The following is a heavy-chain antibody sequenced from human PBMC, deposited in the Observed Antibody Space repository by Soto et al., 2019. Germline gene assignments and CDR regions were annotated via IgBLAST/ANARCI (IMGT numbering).Heavy chain of an antibody. CDR3: VRERAPFDGFDI. CDR1: GFTFSSSG. D-gene: IGHD3-9*01. Sequence: PGGSLRLSCTASGFTFSSSGMHWVRQAPGKGLEWMTVKWSNGINKYYAASVTGRFSFSRDNSKITLYLQMICLRADDTAVYYCVRERAPFDGFDIWGQGTMVTVSS. J-gene: IGHJ3*02. V-gene: IGHV3-33*01. CDR2: KWSNGINK.